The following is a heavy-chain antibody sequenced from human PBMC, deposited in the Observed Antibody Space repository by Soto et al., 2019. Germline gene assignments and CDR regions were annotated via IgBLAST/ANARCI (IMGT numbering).Heavy chain of an antibody. J-gene: IGHJ4*02. Sequence: PSETLSLTCAVYGGSFSGYYWSWIRQPPGKGLEWIGEINHSGSTNYNPSLKSRVTISVDTSKNQFSLKLSSVTAADTAVYYCARVRGIGYCSSTSCYGTSSWYRGYFDYWGQGALVTVSS. V-gene: IGHV4-34*01. CDR1: GGSFSGYY. D-gene: IGHD2-2*01. CDR2: INHSGST. CDR3: ARVRGIGYCSSTSCYGTSSWYRGYFDY.